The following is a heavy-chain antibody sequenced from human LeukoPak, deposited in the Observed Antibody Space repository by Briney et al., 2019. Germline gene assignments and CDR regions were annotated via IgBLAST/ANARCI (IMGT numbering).Heavy chain of an antibody. Sequence: GGSLRLSCEASGFTFSSHWMSWVRQARGKGLEWVAIIKQDGSEKDYVDSVTGRFTISRDNAKNSLYLQMNSLRDEDTAVYYCARDTSAWRYGMDVWGQGTTVTVSS. CDR3: ARDTSAWRYGMDV. CDR2: IKQDGSEK. CDR1: GFTFSSHW. V-gene: IGHV3-7*01. J-gene: IGHJ6*02. D-gene: IGHD6-19*01.